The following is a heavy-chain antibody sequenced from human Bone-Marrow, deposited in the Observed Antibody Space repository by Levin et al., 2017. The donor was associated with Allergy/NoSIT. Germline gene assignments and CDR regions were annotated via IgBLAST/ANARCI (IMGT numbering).Heavy chain of an antibody. Sequence: GGSLRLSCAASGFTFPNYWMHWVRQAPGKGLMHISVIKPDGTGANYADSVKGRFTISRDNTKNTLFLQMNSLRAEDTALYYCTNGLTGEAYWGQGTLVTGSS. CDR3: TNGLTGEAY. CDR2: IKPDGTGA. CDR1: GFTFPNYW. V-gene: IGHV3-74*01. D-gene: IGHD7-27*01. J-gene: IGHJ4*02.